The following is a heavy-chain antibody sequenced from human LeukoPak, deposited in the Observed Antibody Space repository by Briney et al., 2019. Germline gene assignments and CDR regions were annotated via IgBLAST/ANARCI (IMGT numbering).Heavy chain of an antibody. J-gene: IGHJ4*02. CDR1: GFTFSSYW. CDR2: INTDGSST. CDR3: ARGYNYGYWIDY. V-gene: IGHV3-74*01. D-gene: IGHD5-18*01. Sequence: GGSLRLSCAASGFTFSSYWMHWVRQAPGKGLVWVSRINTDGSSTSYVDSGKGRFNISRDNAKNTLYLQMNSLRAEDTAVYYRARGYNYGYWIDYWGQGTLVTVSS.